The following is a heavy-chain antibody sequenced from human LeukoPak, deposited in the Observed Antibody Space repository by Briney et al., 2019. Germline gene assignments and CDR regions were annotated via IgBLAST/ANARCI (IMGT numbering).Heavy chain of an antibody. CDR3: AKERGSSWYSIDY. J-gene: IGHJ4*02. D-gene: IGHD6-13*01. CDR2: ISGSGGST. Sequence: GGSLRLSCAASGFTFSNYAMSWVRQAPGKGLEWVSAISGSGGSTYYADSVKDRFTISRDNSKNTLYLQMNSLRAEDTAVYYCAKERGSSWYSIDYWGQGTLVTVSS. CDR1: GFTFSNYA. V-gene: IGHV3-23*01.